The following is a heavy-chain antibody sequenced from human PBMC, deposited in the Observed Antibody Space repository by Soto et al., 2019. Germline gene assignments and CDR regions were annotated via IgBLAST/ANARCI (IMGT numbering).Heavy chain of an antibody. CDR3: ARSPAPVVRGAFDI. CDR2: IKQDGSEK. D-gene: IGHD2-15*01. CDR1: GFTFSDHY. Sequence: VQLVESGGGLVMPGESLRLSCAASGFTFSDHYMSWIRQAPGKGLEWVANIKQDGSEKYYVDSVKGRFTISRDNAKNSLYLQMNSLRAEDTAVYYCARSPAPVVRGAFDIWGQGTMVTVSS. J-gene: IGHJ3*02. V-gene: IGHV3-7*03.